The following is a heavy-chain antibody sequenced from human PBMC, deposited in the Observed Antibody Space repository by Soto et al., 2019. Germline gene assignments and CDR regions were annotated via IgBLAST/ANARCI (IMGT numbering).Heavy chain of an antibody. Sequence: SQTLSLTCXISGDSVSSNSAAWNWIRQSASRGLEWLGRTYYRSKWYNDYAVSVKSRITINPDTSKNQFSLQLNSVTPEDTAVYYCARLKRLDGTQYYYYYYGMDVWGQGTTVTVSS. CDR2: TYYRSKWYN. J-gene: IGHJ6*02. CDR3: ARLKRLDGTQYYYYYYGMDV. D-gene: IGHD6-25*01. CDR1: GDSVSSNSAA. V-gene: IGHV6-1*01.